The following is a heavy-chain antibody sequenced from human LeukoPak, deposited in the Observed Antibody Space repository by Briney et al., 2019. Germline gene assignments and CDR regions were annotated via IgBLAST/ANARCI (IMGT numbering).Heavy chain of an antibody. CDR1: GFTFSAYW. Sequence: TGGSLRLSCAASGFTFSAYWMTWVRQAPGKGLAWVANIIEGGDVKYYVDSVKGRFTISRDNTKNSLYLQMTSLRADDTAVYYCARDQRFGYSYVLNAFDIWGQGTMVTVSS. CDR2: IIEGGDVK. D-gene: IGHD5-18*01. CDR3: ARDQRFGYSYVLNAFDI. V-gene: IGHV3-7*01. J-gene: IGHJ3*02.